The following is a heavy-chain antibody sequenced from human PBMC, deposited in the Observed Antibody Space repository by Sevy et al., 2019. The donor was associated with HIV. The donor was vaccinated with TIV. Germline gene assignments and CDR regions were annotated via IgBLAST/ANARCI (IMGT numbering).Heavy chain of an antibody. J-gene: IGHJ6*03. CDR2: LYTSGST. Sequence: SETLSPTCSVSGGSITSGFYSWTWIRQPAGKGLEWIGHLYTSGSTNYNSSLKSRVTISVDTSKNQFSLKLNSVTAADTAVYYCARDRRNDYNGPAHYLDVWGKGTTVTVSS. CDR1: GGSITSGFYS. D-gene: IGHD4-4*01. CDR3: ARDRRNDYNGPAHYLDV. V-gene: IGHV4-61*09.